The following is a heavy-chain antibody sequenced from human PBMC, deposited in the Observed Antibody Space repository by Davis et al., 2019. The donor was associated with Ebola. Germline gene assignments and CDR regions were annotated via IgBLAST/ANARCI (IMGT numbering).Heavy chain of an antibody. CDR2: LIPIFGTP. CDR3: ARGLLMVYATARWDFDY. Sequence: SVKVSCKAAGGTLRTHGISWVRQAPGQGLEWMGGLIPIFGTPNYAQKFQGRVTIIADESTSTAYVELSSLKSEDTAVYYCARGLLMVYATARWDFDYWGQGTLVTVSS. V-gene: IGHV1-69*13. J-gene: IGHJ4*02. D-gene: IGHD2-8*01. CDR1: GGTLRTHG.